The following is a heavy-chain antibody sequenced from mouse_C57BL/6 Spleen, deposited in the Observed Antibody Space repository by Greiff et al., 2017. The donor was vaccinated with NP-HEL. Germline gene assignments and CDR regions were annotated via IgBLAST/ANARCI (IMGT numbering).Heavy chain of an antibody. J-gene: IGHJ3*01. CDR2: IWSDGST. CDR3: ARHEGGEGRTWFAY. Sequence: VQLVESGPGLVAPSQSLSITCTVSGFSLTSYGVHWVRQPPGKGLEWLVVIWSDGSTTYNSALKSRLSISKDNSKSQVFLKMNSLQTDDTAMYYCARHEGGEGRTWFAYWGQGTLVTVSA. CDR1: GFSLTSYG. V-gene: IGHV2-6-1*01.